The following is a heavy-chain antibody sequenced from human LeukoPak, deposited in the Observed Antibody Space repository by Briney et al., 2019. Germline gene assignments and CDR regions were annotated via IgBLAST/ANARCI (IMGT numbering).Heavy chain of an antibody. D-gene: IGHD2-2*01. Sequence: SETLSLTCTVSGGSISSYYWTWIRQPPGKGLEWIGHIYSSGSTYYNPSLKSRVTISVVTSKNQFSLKLSSVTAADTAVYYCARDREEDCSSTSCSPKRAYYYYYMDVWGKGTTVTVSS. V-gene: IGHV4-59*01. CDR3: ARDREEDCSSTSCSPKRAYYYYYMDV. CDR2: IYSSGST. CDR1: GGSISSYY. J-gene: IGHJ6*03.